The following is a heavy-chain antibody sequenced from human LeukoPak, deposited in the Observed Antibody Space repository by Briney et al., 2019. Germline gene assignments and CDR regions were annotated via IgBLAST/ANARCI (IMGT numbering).Heavy chain of an antibody. CDR3: ARSGYSYDADY. V-gene: IGHV1-18*04. CDR2: ISAYNGNT. CDR1: GYTFTGYY. Sequence: GASVKVSCKASGYTFTGYYMHWVRQAPGQGLEWMGWISAYNGNTNYAQKLQGRVTMTTDTSTSTAYMELRSLRSDDTAVYYCARSGYSYDADYWGQGTLVTVSS. J-gene: IGHJ4*02. D-gene: IGHD5-18*01.